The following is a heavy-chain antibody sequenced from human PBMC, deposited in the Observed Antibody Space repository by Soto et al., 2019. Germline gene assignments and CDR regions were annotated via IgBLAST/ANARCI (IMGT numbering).Heavy chain of an antibody. Sequence: PGGSLRLSCAASGFTFSSYGMHWVRQAPGKGLEWVAVIWYDGSNQYYADSVKGRFTISRDNSKNTLYLQMNSLRAEDTAVYYCARDLSGRYGYFDYWGPGTLVTVSS. CDR3: ARDLSGRYGYFDY. D-gene: IGHD1-26*01. V-gene: IGHV3-33*01. CDR2: IWYDGSNQ. J-gene: IGHJ4*02. CDR1: GFTFSSYG.